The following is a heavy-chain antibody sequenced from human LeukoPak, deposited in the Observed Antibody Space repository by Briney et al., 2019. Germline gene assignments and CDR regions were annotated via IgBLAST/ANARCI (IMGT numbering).Heavy chain of an antibody. V-gene: IGHV3-23*01. Sequence: GGSLRLSCAASGFAFSSFAMNWVRKAPGKGLEWVSGISVRGGSTQYADSVKGRFTISRDNSKHTLYLQMNSLGAEHTAVYYCAKGWYDIVSGFGYWGQGTLVTVSS. CDR2: ISVRGGST. J-gene: IGHJ4*02. CDR1: GFAFSSFA. CDR3: AKGWYDIVSGFGY. D-gene: IGHD3-9*01.